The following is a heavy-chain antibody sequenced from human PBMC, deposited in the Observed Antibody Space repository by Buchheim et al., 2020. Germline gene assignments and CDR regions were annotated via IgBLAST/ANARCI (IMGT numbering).Heavy chain of an antibody. Sequence: EERLVESGGGLGQPGGSLRLSCAASGFTFSSDWMHWVRQAPGKGVVWVSRINPDGSDTTYADSVKGRVTISRDNGRNTLYLQMNSLRGEDTAIYYCTRSANFFRGMDVWGQGTT. J-gene: IGHJ6*02. CDR3: TRSANFFRGMDV. CDR2: INPDGSDT. D-gene: IGHD2-15*01. CDR1: GFTFSSDW. V-gene: IGHV3-74*01.